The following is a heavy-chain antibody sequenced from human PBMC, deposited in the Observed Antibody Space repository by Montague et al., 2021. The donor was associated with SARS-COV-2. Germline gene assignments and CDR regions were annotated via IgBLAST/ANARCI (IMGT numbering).Heavy chain of an antibody. CDR1: GGSLSSSSYY. Sequence: SETLSLTCTVSGGSLSSSSYYWGWIRQPPCKGLEWVGSFFYSGSTYSNPSLKSPVTISVDTSKNQFSLKLGSVPAADTAVYYCARPQQQLAFDYWGQGTLVTVSS. J-gene: IGHJ4*02. CDR2: FFYSGST. V-gene: IGHV4-39*01. CDR3: ARPQQQLAFDY. D-gene: IGHD6-13*01.